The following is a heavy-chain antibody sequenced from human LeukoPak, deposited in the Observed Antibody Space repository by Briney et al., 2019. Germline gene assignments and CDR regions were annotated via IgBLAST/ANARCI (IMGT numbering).Heavy chain of an antibody. CDR1: GFSLRSSGVG. J-gene: IGHJ3*02. CDR2: IYWDDDK. Sequence: SGPTLVNSTQTLTLTCSFSGFSLRSSGVGVGWIRQAPGKALEWLALIYWDDDKRYSPSLKSRLTITKDTSNSLVVLLMTSMDPVDTATYYSAHRRPDSSGYWTHGAFAIRGQGTMVTVSS. V-gene: IGHV2-5*02. D-gene: IGHD3-22*01. CDR3: AHRRPDSSGYWTHGAFAI.